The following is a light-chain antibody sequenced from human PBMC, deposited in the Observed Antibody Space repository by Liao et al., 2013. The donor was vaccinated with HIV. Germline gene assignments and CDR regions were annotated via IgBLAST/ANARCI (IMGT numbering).Light chain of an antibody. CDR3: QAWDSSSRWV. V-gene: IGLV3-21*01. Sequence: SYELTQPPSVSVAPGKTARITCGGNNIGRKNVHWYQQKPGQAPVVVIYYDTDRPSGIPERFSGSNSGNTATLTISGTQAMDEADYYCQAWDSSSRWVFGGGTKLTVL. J-gene: IGLJ3*02. CDR1: NIGRKN. CDR2: YDT.